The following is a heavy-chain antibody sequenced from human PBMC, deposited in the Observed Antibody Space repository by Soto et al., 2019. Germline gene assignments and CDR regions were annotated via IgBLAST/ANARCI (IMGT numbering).Heavy chain of an antibody. Sequence: SETLSLTCTVSGGSISSDYWSWIRQPPGKGLEWIGNIYSSGSTNYNPSLKSRVTISEDTSNNQFSLKLNSVTAADTAVYYCARAIAGYSYGAYYYYYMDVWGKGTTVTVSS. V-gene: IGHV4-4*08. CDR3: ARAIAGYSYGAYYYYYMDV. D-gene: IGHD5-18*01. CDR2: IYSSGST. J-gene: IGHJ6*03. CDR1: GGSISSDY.